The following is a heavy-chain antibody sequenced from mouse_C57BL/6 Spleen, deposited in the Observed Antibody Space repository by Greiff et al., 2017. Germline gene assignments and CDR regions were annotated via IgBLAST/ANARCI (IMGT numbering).Heavy chain of an antibody. J-gene: IGHJ2*01. CDR3: GRDGGGFHFDY. D-gene: IGHD1-1*02. Sequence: QVQLQQSGAELARPGASVKLSCKASGYTFTSYGISWVKQRTGQGLEWIGEIYPRSGNTYYNEKFKGKATLTADKSSSTAYMELRSLTSEDPAVYYCGRDGGGFHFDYWGQGTTLTVSS. CDR2: IYPRSGNT. V-gene: IGHV1-81*01. CDR1: GYTFTSYG.